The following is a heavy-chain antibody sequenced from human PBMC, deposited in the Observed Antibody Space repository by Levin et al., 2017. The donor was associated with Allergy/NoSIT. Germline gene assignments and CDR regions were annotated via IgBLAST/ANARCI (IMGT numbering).Heavy chain of an antibody. J-gene: IGHJ4*02. CDR3: AKDKGAVAGTLDY. V-gene: IGHV3-30*18. Sequence: GGSLRLSCAASGFTFSSYGMHWVRQAPGKGLEWVAVISYDGSNKYYADSVKGRFTISRDNSKNTLYLQMNSLRAEDTAVYYCAKDKGAVAGTLDYWGQGTLVTVSS. CDR2: ISYDGSNK. CDR1: GFTFSSYG. D-gene: IGHD6-19*01.